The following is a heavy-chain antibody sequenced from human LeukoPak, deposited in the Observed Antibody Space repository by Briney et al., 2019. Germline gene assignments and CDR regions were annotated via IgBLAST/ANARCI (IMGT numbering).Heavy chain of an antibody. CDR3: ASSTRNTYGDELDY. Sequence: GGSLRLSCAASGFTFSSYAVHWVRQAPGKGLEWVAVISYDGSNKYYADSVKGRFTISRDNSKNTLYLQMNSLRAEDTAVYYCASSTRNTYGDELDYWGQGTLVTVSS. J-gene: IGHJ4*02. CDR2: ISYDGSNK. D-gene: IGHD4-17*01. CDR1: GFTFSSYA. V-gene: IGHV3-30-3*01.